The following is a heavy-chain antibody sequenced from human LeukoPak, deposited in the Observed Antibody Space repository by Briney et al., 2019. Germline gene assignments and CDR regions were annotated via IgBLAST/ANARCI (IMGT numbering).Heavy chain of an antibody. V-gene: IGHV5-51*01. CDR3: ARGRGGQQLGHY. J-gene: IGHJ4*02. CDR2: IYPDDSDT. CDR1: EYSFPNYC. Sequence: GESLKIPCKHSEYSFPNYCIGWVRQLRGKGLELMGIIYPDDSDTRYSPSFQGQVTISADRSIRTAYLQLTSLKPADTSMYYCARGRGGQQLGHYWGQGTLVTVSS. D-gene: IGHD6-13*01.